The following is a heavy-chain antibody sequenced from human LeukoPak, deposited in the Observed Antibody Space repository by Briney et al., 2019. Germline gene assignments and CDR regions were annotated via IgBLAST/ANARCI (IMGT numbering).Heavy chain of an antibody. CDR2: INYSGST. J-gene: IGHJ4*02. CDR3: ARRRFVRGPDVVNPFDY. Sequence: PSETLSLTCTVPGYSISSTFYYWGWIRQPPGKGLEWIGSINYSGSTYYNPSLKSRVTISVDTSKNQFSLKLSSVTAADTAVYYCARRRFVRGPDVVNPFDYWGQGTLVTVSS. V-gene: IGHV4-39*01. D-gene: IGHD2-8*01. CDR1: GYSISSTFYY.